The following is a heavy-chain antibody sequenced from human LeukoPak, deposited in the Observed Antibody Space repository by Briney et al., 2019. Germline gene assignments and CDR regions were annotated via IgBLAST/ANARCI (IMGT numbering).Heavy chain of an antibody. CDR1: GFTVSNYD. CDR3: ARGIRAGVWAFDI. CDR2: ISTAGDP. J-gene: IGHJ3*02. V-gene: IGHV3-13*04. Sequence: PGGSLRLSCAASGFTVSNYDLHWVRQATGKGLEWVSGISTAGDPYYPGSVKGRFTISRENAKKSLYLQMNSLRDGDTAVYYCARGIRAGVWAFDIWGQGTMVTVAS. D-gene: IGHD3-10*01.